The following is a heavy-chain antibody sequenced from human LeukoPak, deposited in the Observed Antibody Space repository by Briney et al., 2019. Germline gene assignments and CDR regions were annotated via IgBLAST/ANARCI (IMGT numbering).Heavy chain of an antibody. V-gene: IGHV3-21*01. D-gene: IGHD6-19*01. CDR2: ISSNSGTYI. Sequence: GGSLRLSCAASGFTFSSYGMHWVRQAPGKGLEWVSSISSNSGTYIYYADSVRGRFTISRDNAENSLYLQMNSLRADDTAVYYCARLVNSSPDYWGQGTLVTVSS. CDR1: GFTFSSYG. CDR3: ARLVNSSPDY. J-gene: IGHJ4*02.